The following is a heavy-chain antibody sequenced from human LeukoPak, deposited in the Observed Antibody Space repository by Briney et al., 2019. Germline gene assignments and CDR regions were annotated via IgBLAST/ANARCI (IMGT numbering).Heavy chain of an antibody. Sequence: ASVKVSCKASGYTFTGYYMHWVRQAPGQGLEWMGRINPNSGGTNYAQKFQGRVTMTRDTSISTAYMELSRLRSDDTAGYYCASGGYSSSWYEDPNWFDPWGQGTLVTVSS. J-gene: IGHJ5*02. V-gene: IGHV1-2*06. CDR2: INPNSGGT. D-gene: IGHD6-13*01. CDR3: ASGGYSSSWYEDPNWFDP. CDR1: GYTFTGYY.